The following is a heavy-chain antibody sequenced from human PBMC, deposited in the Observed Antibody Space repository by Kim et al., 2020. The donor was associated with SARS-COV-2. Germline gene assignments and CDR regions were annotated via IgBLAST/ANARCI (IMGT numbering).Heavy chain of an antibody. J-gene: IGHJ5*02. Sequence: VKGRFTIPRDNAKNSLYLQMNSLRAEDPAVYYCARFNWNYYVRDKNWFDPWGQGTLVTVSS. D-gene: IGHD1-7*01. V-gene: IGHV3-11*06. CDR3: ARFNWNYYVRDKNWFDP.